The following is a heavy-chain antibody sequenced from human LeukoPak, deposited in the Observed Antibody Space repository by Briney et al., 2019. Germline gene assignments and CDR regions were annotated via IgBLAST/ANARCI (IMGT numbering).Heavy chain of an antibody. CDR3: ARASSYYYDTSGYLPDAFDI. CDR2: IYTSGNT. D-gene: IGHD3-22*01. V-gene: IGHV4-4*07. J-gene: IGHJ3*02. Sequence: PSETLSLTCTVSGGSISSYYWTWIRQPAGKGLEWIGLIYTSGNTNYNLSLRSRVTMSVDTSKNQFSLKLSSVTAADTAVYYCARASSYYYDTSGYLPDAFDIWGQGTMVTVSS. CDR1: GGSISSYY.